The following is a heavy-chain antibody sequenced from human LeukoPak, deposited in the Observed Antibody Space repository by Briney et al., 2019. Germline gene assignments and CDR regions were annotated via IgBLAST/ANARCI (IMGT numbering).Heavy chain of an antibody. D-gene: IGHD2-2*01. CDR3: ARVLGDCSSTSCYYYYYMDV. CDR2: IYHSGST. V-gene: IGHV4-38-2*02. J-gene: IGHJ6*03. CDR1: GYSISSGYY. Sequence: SETLSLTCTVSGYSISSGYYWGWIRQPLGKGLEWIGSIYHSGSTYYNPSLKSRVTISVDTSKNQFSLKLSSVTAADTAVYYCARVLGDCSSTSCYYYYYMDVWGKGTPVTVSS.